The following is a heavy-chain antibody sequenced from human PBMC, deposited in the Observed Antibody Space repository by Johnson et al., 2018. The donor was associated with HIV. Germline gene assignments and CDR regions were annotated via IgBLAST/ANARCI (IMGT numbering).Heavy chain of an antibody. Sequence: QVQLVESGGGVVQPGTSLRLSCAASGFTFKIYAMHWVRQAPGKGLEWVAVVSYDGPDKYYADSVKGRFTISRDNSNNTLYLQMNSLKTEDTAVYYCARARAYSGYDDAFDIWGQGTMVTVSS. CDR1: GFTFKIYA. V-gene: IGHV3-30*04. J-gene: IGHJ3*02. CDR3: ARARAYSGYDDAFDI. D-gene: IGHD5-12*01. CDR2: VSYDGPDK.